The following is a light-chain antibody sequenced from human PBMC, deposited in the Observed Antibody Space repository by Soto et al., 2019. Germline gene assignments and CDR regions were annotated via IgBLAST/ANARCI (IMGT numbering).Light chain of an antibody. CDR2: EVK. V-gene: IGLV2-14*01. Sequence: QSVLTQPASVSGSPGQSITISCTGTSSDFGAYNYVSWYQQYPGKAPKLMIYEVKNRPSGVSNRFSGSRSGSTASLTISALQAEDEADYYCSSYTTNSTGGYVFGTGTKVTVL. CDR1: SSDFGAYNY. J-gene: IGLJ1*01. CDR3: SSYTTNSTGGYV.